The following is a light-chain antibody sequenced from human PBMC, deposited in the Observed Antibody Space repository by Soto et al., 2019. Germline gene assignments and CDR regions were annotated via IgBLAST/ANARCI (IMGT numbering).Light chain of an antibody. CDR3: QQYNTWTSIT. V-gene: IGKV3-15*01. J-gene: IGKJ5*01. Sequence: IVLTQSPGTLSLSPGERATPSCRASQSVSSSYLVWYQQKPGQAPRLLIYDTSTRATGIPARFSGSGSGTEFTLTISSLQSEDFAVYYCQQYNTWTSITFGQGTRLEIK. CDR2: DTS. CDR1: QSVSSSY.